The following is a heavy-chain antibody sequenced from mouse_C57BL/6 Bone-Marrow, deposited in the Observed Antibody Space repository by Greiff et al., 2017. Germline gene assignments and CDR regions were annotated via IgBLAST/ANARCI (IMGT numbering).Heavy chain of an antibody. J-gene: IGHJ1*03. D-gene: IGHD1-1*01. V-gene: IGHV1-55*01. CDR2: IYPGSGST. CDR1: GYTFTSYW. Sequence: QVQLQQPGAELVKPGASVKMSCKASGYTFTSYWITWVKQRPGQGLEWIGDIYPGSGSTNYNEKFKSKATLTVDTSSSTAYMQLNSLTSEDSAVYYCASPYYGSGYWYCDVWGTGTTVTVSS. CDR3: ASPYYGSGYWYCDV.